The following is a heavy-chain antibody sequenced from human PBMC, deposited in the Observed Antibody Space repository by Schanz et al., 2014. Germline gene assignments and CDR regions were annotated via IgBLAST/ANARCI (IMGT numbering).Heavy chain of an antibody. J-gene: IGHJ6*02. V-gene: IGHV3-30*04. Sequence: PLVEFGGGLVQPGGSLRLSCEASGFTFSNFAIHWVRQAPGKGLEWVAVISYDGSHKDYADSVKGRFTISRDNSTKAMYLQMNSLRAEDTAVYYCARDRQQLVGRIGYYYGMDVWGQGTTVTVSS. CDR2: ISYDGSHK. CDR3: ARDRQQLVGRIGYYYGMDV. CDR1: GFTFSNFA. D-gene: IGHD6-13*01.